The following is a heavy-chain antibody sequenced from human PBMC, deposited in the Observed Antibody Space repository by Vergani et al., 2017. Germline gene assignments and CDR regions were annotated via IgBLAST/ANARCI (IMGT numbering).Heavy chain of an antibody. D-gene: IGHD2-8*02. V-gene: IGHV4-39*07. CDR3: AREAGGELVDY. CDR2: IYYSGGT. J-gene: IGHJ4*02. Sequence: QLQLQESGPGLVKPSETLSLTCTVSGGSISSSSYYWGWIRQPPGKGLEWIGYIYYSGGTYYNPSLKSGVTISVDTSKNQFSLKLSSVTAADTAVYYCAREAGGELVDYWGQGTLVTVSS. CDR1: GGSISSSSYY.